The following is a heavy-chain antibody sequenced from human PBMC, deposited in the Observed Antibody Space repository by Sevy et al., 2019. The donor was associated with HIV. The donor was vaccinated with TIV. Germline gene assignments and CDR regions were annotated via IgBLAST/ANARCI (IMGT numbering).Heavy chain of an antibody. V-gene: IGHV1-46*01. D-gene: IGHD1-26*01. CDR2: INPRGGST. CDR1: GYTFTSYY. CDR3: ARASVGATGTNWFDP. J-gene: IGHJ5*02. Sequence: ASVKVSCKASGYTFTSYYMHWARQAPGQGLEWMGIINPRGGSTSYAQKFQGRVTMTRDTSTSTVYMELSSLRSEDTAVYYCARASVGATGTNWFDPWGQGTLVTVSS.